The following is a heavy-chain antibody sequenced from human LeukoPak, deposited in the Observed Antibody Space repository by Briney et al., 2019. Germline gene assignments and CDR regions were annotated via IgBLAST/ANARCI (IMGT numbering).Heavy chain of an antibody. CDR1: GYTFTSYY. J-gene: IGHJ6*02. Sequence: ASVKVSCKASGYTFTSYYIHWVRQAPGQGLEWMGIINPSGGSTTYAQKFQDRVTMTGDTSTSTVYMELGSLRSEDTAVYYCARDIPPGSGSYLPYYYYGMDVWGQGTTVTVSS. V-gene: IGHV1-46*01. D-gene: IGHD1-26*01. CDR2: INPSGGST. CDR3: ARDIPPGSGSYLPYYYYGMDV.